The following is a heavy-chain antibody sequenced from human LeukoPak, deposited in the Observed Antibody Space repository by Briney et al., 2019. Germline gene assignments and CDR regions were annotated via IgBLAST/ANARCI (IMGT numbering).Heavy chain of an antibody. CDR1: GYTFNSYA. D-gene: IGHD3-10*01. V-gene: IGHV3-23*01. Sequence: GGSLRLSCAASGYTFNSYAMSWVRQAPGKWLEWVSAISGSGGSTYYADSVKGRFTISRDNSKNTLYLQMNSLRAEDTALYYCAKEPASGSCFDYWGQGTLVTVSS. CDR3: AKEPASGSCFDY. J-gene: IGHJ4*02. CDR2: ISGSGGST.